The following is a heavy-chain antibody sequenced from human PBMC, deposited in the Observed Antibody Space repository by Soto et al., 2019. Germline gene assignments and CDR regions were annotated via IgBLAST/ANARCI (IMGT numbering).Heavy chain of an antibody. D-gene: IGHD2-15*01. J-gene: IGHJ6*02. Sequence: QVQLVESGGGVVQPGWSLRLSCAASGFTFSDYGMHWVRQAPGEGLQWVAVIWFDGSNEHYADSVKGRFTISRDNSKNTLYLQMYSLRAADTAVYYCARGSLYCSSTSCSYGMDVWGQGTTVTFSS. CDR3: ARGSLYCSSTSCSYGMDV. CDR1: GFTFSDYG. CDR2: IWFDGSNE. V-gene: IGHV3-33*01.